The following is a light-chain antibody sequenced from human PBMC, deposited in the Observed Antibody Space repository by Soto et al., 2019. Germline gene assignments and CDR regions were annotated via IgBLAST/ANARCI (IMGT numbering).Light chain of an antibody. CDR3: QRNYSTPLT. CDR2: AAS. J-gene: IGKJ4*01. CDR1: QSISSY. Sequence: DIQMTQSPSSLSASVGDRVTITCRASQSISSYLNWYQQKPGKAPKLLIYAASSLQSGVPSRFSGSGSVTEFTLTISSLQPEEFATYYCQRNYSTPLTFGGGTKVEIK. V-gene: IGKV1-39*01.